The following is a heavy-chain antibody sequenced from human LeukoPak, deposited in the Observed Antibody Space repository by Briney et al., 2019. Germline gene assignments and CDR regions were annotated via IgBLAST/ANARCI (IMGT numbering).Heavy chain of an antibody. CDR3: ARRIYCTSTSCYTGPDAFDI. CDR1: GFTFSSYG. Sequence: GSLRLSCAASGFTFSSYGMHWVRQAPGKGLEWVAFIRYDGSNKYYADSVKGRFTISRDNSKNTLYLQMNSLRAEDTAVYYCARRIYCTSTSCYTGPDAFDIWGQGTMVTVSS. V-gene: IGHV3-30*02. D-gene: IGHD2-2*02. CDR2: IRYDGSNK. J-gene: IGHJ3*02.